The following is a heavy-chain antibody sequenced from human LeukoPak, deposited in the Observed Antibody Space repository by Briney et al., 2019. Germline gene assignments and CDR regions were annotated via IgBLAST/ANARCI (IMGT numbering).Heavy chain of an antibody. J-gene: IGHJ4*02. V-gene: IGHV1-46*01. Sequence: ASVTVSCKASGYTFTIYYMHWVRQAPGQGLEWMGIINPSGGSTSYAQKFQGRVTMTRDTSTSTVTMELSSLTSEDTAVYYCARVEPVAGSFDYWGQGTLVTVSS. CDR2: INPSGGST. CDR3: ARVEPVAGSFDY. D-gene: IGHD1-14*01. CDR1: GYTFTIYY.